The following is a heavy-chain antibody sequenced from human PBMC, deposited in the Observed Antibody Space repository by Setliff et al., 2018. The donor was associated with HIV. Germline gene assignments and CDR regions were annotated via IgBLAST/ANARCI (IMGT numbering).Heavy chain of an antibody. CDR1: GFTLNELS. J-gene: IGHJ5*02. CDR3: ATHPPYRSAWYMRS. V-gene: IGHV1-24*01. Sequence: ASVKVSCKISGFTLNELSIQWVRQAPAKGLEWMGGFDPEAGEIIYAQTFQGRVTMTKDTSTDTAYMDLSSLRSEDTAVYYCATHPPYRSAWYMRSWGQGTLVTVSS. CDR2: FDPEAGEI. D-gene: IGHD6-19*01.